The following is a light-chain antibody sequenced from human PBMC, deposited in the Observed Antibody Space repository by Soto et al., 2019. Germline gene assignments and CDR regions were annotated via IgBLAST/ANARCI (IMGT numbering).Light chain of an antibody. CDR1: QSINNY. V-gene: IGKV3-11*01. CDR2: DAS. CDR3: QQRVHWPPIT. J-gene: IGKJ5*01. Sequence: VFTQSPATLSLSPGERATLSCRASQSINNYLTWYQQKPGQAPRLLIYDASDRATGIPARFSGSGYGTDFTLTISSLEPEDFAVYYCQQRVHWPPITFGQGTRVEMK.